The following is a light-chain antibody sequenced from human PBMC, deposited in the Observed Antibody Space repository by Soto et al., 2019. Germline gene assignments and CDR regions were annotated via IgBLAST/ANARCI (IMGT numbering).Light chain of an antibody. Sequence: QSVLTQPPSVSAAPGQKVTISCSGSNSNIGNSYVSWYQQVPGTAPKLLIYDTTERPSGIPDRFSGSRSGTSATLGITGLQTGDEADYYCGTWDNSLSVVVFGGGTKLTVL. CDR3: GTWDNSLSVVV. V-gene: IGLV1-51*01. J-gene: IGLJ2*01. CDR1: NSNIGNSY. CDR2: DTT.